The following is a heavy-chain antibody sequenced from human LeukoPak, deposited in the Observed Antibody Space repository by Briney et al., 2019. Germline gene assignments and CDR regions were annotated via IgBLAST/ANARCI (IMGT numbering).Heavy chain of an antibody. V-gene: IGHV3-23*01. D-gene: IGHD3-22*01. J-gene: IGHJ4*02. CDR2: ITGSGGST. Sequence: GGSLRLSCAASGFTFSSYAMSWVRQAPGKGLEWVSGITGSGGSTYYADSVKGRFTVSGAKNTLYLQINSLRAEDTAVYYCAKVGSSWYWYFDYWGQGTLVTVSS. CDR3: AKVGSSWYWYFDY. CDR1: GFTFSSYA.